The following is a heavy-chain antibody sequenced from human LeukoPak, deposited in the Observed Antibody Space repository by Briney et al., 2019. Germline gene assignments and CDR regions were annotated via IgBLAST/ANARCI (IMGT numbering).Heavy chain of an antibody. V-gene: IGHV4-39*01. Sequence: SETLSLTCTVSGGSISSSGNYWGWIRQPPGKGLEWVGTIYYSGSTYYNPSLKSRVTISVDTSKNQFSLKLSSVTAADTAVYYCAGCGSYLTRADYWGQGTLVTVSS. CDR3: AGCGSYLTRADY. CDR1: GGSISSSGNY. D-gene: IGHD1-26*01. J-gene: IGHJ4*02. CDR2: IYYSGST.